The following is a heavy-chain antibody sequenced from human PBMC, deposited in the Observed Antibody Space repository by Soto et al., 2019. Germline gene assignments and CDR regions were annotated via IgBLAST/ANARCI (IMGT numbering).Heavy chain of an antibody. D-gene: IGHD5-12*01. Sequence: SETLSLTCAVSGYSISSGYYWGWIRQPPGKGLEWIGSIYHSGSTYYNPSLKSRVPISVDTSTNKFSRKLSSVTAADTAVYYCARDSRSRDRVATISWNPYGMYAWGQGTTVTVPS. CDR2: IYHSGST. CDR1: GYSISSGYY. J-gene: IGHJ6*02. V-gene: IGHV4-38-2*02. CDR3: ARDSRSRDRVATISWNPYGMYA.